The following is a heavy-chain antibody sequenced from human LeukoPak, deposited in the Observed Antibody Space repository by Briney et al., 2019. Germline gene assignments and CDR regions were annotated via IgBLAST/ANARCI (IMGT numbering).Heavy chain of an antibody. CDR3: AKDRRWESPHYLDS. D-gene: IGHD1-26*01. V-gene: IGHV3-23*01. J-gene: IGHJ4*02. CDR2: ISASGGST. Sequence: PGGSLRLSCAASGLTFSSSAMSWVRQVPGKGLEWVSGISASGGSTYYADSVRGRFTISRDNSKSTLYVQMNSLRDEDTAVYYCAKDRRWESPHYLDSWGQGTLVTVSS. CDR1: GLTFSSSA.